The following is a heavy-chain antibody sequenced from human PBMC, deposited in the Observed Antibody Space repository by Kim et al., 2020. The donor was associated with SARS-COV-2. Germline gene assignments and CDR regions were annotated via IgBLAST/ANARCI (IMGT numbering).Heavy chain of an antibody. CDR3: AKGRYSYGYYFDH. CDR2: ISGSGGNT. CDR1: GFTFSSYA. V-gene: IGHV3-23*01. Sequence: GGSLRLSCAASGFTFSSYAMSWVRQAPGKGLEWVSVISGSGGNTYYADSVKGRFTISRDNSKNTLYLQMNSLRAEDTAVYHCAKGRYSYGYYFDHWGQGTLVTVSS. J-gene: IGHJ4*02. D-gene: IGHD5-18*01.